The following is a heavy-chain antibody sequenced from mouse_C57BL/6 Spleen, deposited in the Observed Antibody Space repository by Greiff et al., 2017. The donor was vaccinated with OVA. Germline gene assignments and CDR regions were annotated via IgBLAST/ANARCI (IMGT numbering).Heavy chain of an antibody. Sequence: DVHLVESGPGLVKPSQSLSLTCSVTGYSITSGYYWNWIRQFPGNKLEWMGYISYDGSNNYNPSLKNRISITRDTSKNQFFLKLNSVTTEDTATYYCARGDYSNYEPAWFAYWGQGTLVTVSA. CDR3: ARGDYSNYEPAWFAY. CDR1: GYSITSGYY. D-gene: IGHD2-5*01. J-gene: IGHJ3*01. V-gene: IGHV3-6*01. CDR2: ISYDGSN.